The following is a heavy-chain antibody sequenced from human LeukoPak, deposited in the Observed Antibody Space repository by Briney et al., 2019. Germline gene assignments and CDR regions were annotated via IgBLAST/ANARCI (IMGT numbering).Heavy chain of an antibody. J-gene: IGHJ4*02. CDR1: GGSISSSSYY. CDR2: IYYSGRT. CDR3: ARHGTTVVTRFDY. V-gene: IGHV4-39*01. D-gene: IGHD4-23*01. Sequence: PSETLSLTCTVSGGSISSSSYYWGWIRQPPGKGLEWIGSIYYSGRTYYNPSLKSRVTISVDTSKNQFSLKLSSVTAADTAVYYCARHGTTVVTRFDYWGQGTLVTVSS.